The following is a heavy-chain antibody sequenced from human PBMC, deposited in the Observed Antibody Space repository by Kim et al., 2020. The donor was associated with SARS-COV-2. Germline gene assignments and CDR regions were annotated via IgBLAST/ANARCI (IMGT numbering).Heavy chain of an antibody. CDR2: ISYDGSNK. D-gene: IGHD2-15*01. CDR1: GFTISRYG. Sequence: GGSLRLSCAASGFTISRYGMQWVRQAPGKGLEWVAVISYDGSNKYYADSVKGRFTISRDNSKNTLYLQMNSLRAEDTAVYYCAIDIVVVAQDAFDIWGQG. J-gene: IGHJ3*02. CDR3: AIDIVVVAQDAFDI. V-gene: IGHV3-33*05.